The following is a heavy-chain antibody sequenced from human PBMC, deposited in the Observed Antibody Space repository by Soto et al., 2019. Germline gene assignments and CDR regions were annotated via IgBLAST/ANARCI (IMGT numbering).Heavy chain of an antibody. CDR1: GYTFTGYY. CDR2: INPNSGGT. J-gene: IGHJ5*02. D-gene: IGHD2-2*01. Sequence: ASVKVSCKASGYTFTGYYMHWVRQAPGQGLEWMGWINPNSGGTNYAQKFQGRVTMTRDTSISTAYMGLSRLRSDDTAVYYCARGRPRIVVVPAAGSNWFDPWGQGTLVTVSS. V-gene: IGHV1-2*02. CDR3: ARGRPRIVVVPAAGSNWFDP.